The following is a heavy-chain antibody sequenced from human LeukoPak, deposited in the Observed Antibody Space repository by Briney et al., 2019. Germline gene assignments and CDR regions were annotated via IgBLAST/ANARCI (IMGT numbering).Heavy chain of an antibody. CDR1: GDSFSGYY. V-gene: IGHV4-4*07. J-gene: IGHJ1*01. CDR3: ARDGGARHPGLQH. Sequence: KPSETLSLTCAVYGDSFSGYYWSWIRQPAGKGLEWIGRIYTSGSTNYNPSLKSRVTISVDTSKNQFSLKLSSVTAADTAVYYCARDGGARHPGLQHWGQGTLVTVSS. D-gene: IGHD3-16*01. CDR2: IYTSGST.